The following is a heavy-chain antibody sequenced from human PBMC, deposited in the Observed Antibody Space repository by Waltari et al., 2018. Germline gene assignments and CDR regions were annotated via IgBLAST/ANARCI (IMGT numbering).Heavy chain of an antibody. D-gene: IGHD3-10*01. V-gene: IGHV3-66*02. J-gene: IGHJ4*02. Sequence: EVQLVESGGGLVQPGGSLRLSCAASGFTVSSNYMSWVRQAPGEGLEWVSVIYSGGSTYYADSVKGRFTISRDNSKNTLYLQMNSLRAEDTAVYYCARKYYYGSGARTAPYYFDYWGQGTLVTVSS. CDR1: GFTVSSNY. CDR2: IYSGGST. CDR3: ARKYYYGSGARTAPYYFDY.